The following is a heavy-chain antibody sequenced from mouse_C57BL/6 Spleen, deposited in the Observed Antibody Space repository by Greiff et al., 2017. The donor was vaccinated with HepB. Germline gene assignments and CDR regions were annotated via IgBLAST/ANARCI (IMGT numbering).Heavy chain of an antibody. J-gene: IGHJ4*01. CDR2: ISDGGSYT. CDR1: GFTFSSYA. V-gene: IGHV5-4*01. CDR3: ARGKSRDFILDY. D-gene: IGHD1-2*01. Sequence: DVHLVESGGGLVKPGGSLKLSCAASGFTFSSYAMSWVRQTPEKRLEWVATISDGGSYTYYPDNVKGRFTISRDNAKNNLYLQMSHLKSEDTAMYYCARGKSRDFILDYWGQGTSVTVSS.